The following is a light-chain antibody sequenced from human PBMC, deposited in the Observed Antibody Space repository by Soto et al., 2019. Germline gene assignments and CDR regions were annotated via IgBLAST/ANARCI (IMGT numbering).Light chain of an antibody. CDR1: QSVSSY. CDR3: QQRSNWPPNT. V-gene: IGKV3-11*01. J-gene: IGKJ2*01. CDR2: DAS. Sequence: EIVLTQSPATLSLSPGERATLSCRASQSVSSYLAWYQQKPGQAPRLLIYDASNRATGIPARFSGSGSGTDFTLIISSLEPEDFAVYYCQQRSNWPPNTFGQGTKLEMK.